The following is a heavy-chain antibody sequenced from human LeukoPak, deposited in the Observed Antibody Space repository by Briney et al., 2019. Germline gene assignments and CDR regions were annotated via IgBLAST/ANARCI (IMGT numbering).Heavy chain of an antibody. Sequence: GGSLRLSCVASGFTFSSYSMNWVRQAPGKGLEWVSSISSSSSYIYYADSVKGRFTISRDNAKNSLYLQMNSLRAEDTAVYYCARIQTKLLWFGELLIGMDVWGQGTTVTVSS. CDR3: ARIQTKLLWFGELLIGMDV. J-gene: IGHJ6*02. V-gene: IGHV3-21*01. CDR1: GFTFSSYS. CDR2: ISSSSSYI. D-gene: IGHD3-10*01.